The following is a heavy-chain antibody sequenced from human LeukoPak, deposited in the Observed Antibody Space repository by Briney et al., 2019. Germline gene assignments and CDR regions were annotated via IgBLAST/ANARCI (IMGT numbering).Heavy chain of an antibody. Sequence: GGSLRLSCAASGFTFSSYAMSWVRQAPGKGLEWVANIKQDGSEKYYVDSVKGRFTISRDNAKNSLYLQVNSLRAEDTAVYYCARENDSGWSGPFDYWGQGTLVTVSS. CDR3: ARENDSGWSGPFDY. J-gene: IGHJ4*02. CDR1: GFTFSSYA. V-gene: IGHV3-7*03. CDR2: IKQDGSEK. D-gene: IGHD6-19*01.